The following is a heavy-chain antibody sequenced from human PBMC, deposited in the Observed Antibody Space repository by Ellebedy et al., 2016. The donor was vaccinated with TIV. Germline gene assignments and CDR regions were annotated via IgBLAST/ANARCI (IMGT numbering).Heavy chain of an antibody. CDR2: IYYSGST. D-gene: IGHD4-17*01. V-gene: IGHV4-59*08. CDR3: AGDYGAYFDY. J-gene: IGHJ4*02. CDR1: GGSISSYY. Sequence: MPGGSLRLSCTVSGGSISSYYWSWIRQPPGKGLEWIGYIYYSGSTNYNPSFKSRVTISVDMSKNQFSLRLSSVTAADTAVYYCAGDYGAYFDYWGQGTLVTVSS.